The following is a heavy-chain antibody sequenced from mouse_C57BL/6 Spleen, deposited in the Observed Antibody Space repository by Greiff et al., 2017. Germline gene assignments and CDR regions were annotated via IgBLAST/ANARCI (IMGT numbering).Heavy chain of an antibody. D-gene: IGHD2-4*01. CDR1: GYTFTSYW. CDR2: IDPSDSYT. Sequence: QVQLQQPGAELVMPGASVKLSCKASGYTFTSYWMHWVKQRPGQGLEWIGEIDPSDSYTNYNQKFKGKSTLTVDKSSSTAYMQLSSLTSEDSAVYYCARMITSWFAYWGQGTLVTVSA. V-gene: IGHV1-69*01. CDR3: ARMITSWFAY. J-gene: IGHJ3*01.